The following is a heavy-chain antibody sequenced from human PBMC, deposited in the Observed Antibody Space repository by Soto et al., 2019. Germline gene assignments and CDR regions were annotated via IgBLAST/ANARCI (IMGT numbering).Heavy chain of an antibody. V-gene: IGHV4-30-2*01. CDR2: IYHSGST. Sequence: QLQLQESGSGLVKPSQTLSLTCAVSGGSISSGGYSCNWIRQPPGKGLEWIGYIYHSGSTYYNPSLKSRVTISVDRSKNQFSLKLSSVTAADTAVYYCARGVTTVTTVAYWGQGTLVTVSS. D-gene: IGHD4-17*01. J-gene: IGHJ4*02. CDR1: GGSISSGGYS. CDR3: ARGVTTVTTVAY.